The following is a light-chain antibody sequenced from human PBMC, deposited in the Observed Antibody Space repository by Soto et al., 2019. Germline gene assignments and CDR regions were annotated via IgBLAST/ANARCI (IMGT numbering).Light chain of an antibody. V-gene: IGLV2-11*01. Sequence: QSALTQPPSVSGSPGQSVTISCSGTSSDVGGYDYVSWYQQHPGKAPKLVIYDVTKRPSGVPDRFSGSKSGNTASLTISGLQAEDEADYYCCSYVGTYTNYVFGTGTKVTVL. J-gene: IGLJ1*01. CDR2: DVT. CDR1: SSDVGGYDY. CDR3: CSYVGTYTNYV.